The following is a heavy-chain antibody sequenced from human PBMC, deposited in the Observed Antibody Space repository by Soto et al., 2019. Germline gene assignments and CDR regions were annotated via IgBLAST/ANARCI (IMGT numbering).Heavy chain of an antibody. CDR2: INHGGSI. CDR1: GGSFSCYY. D-gene: IGHD6-19*01. Sequence: PSETLSLTCAVYGGSFSCYYWSWIRQPPGKGLEWIGEINHGGSIHYNPSLKSRVTISAETSKNQFSLNLRSLTAADTALYYCARGSQWLDYWGQGALVTVSS. J-gene: IGHJ4*02. CDR3: ARGSQWLDY. V-gene: IGHV4-34*01.